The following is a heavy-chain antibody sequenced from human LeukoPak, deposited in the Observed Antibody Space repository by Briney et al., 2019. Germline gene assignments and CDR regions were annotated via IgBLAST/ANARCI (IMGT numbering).Heavy chain of an antibody. CDR3: ARDGSVFDGGNDYYYYYMDV. Sequence: ASVKVSCKASGYTFTCYYMHWVRQAPGQGLEWMGIINPSGGSTSYAQKFQGRVTMTRDTSTSTVYMELSSLRSEDTAVYYCARDGSVFDGGNDYYYYYMDVWGKGTTVTVSS. D-gene: IGHD4-23*01. CDR2: INPSGGST. CDR1: GYTFTCYY. J-gene: IGHJ6*03. V-gene: IGHV1-46*01.